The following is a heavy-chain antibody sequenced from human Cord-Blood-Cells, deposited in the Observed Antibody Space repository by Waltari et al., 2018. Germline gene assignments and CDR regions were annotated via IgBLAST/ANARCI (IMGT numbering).Heavy chain of an antibody. D-gene: IGHD3-10*01. CDR2: INPNSGGT. Sequence: QVQLVQSGAEVKKPGASVKVSCKASGYTFTGYYMHWVRQAHGQGLEWMGWINPNSGGTNYAQKFQGRVTMTRDTSISTAYMELSRLRSDDTAVYYCARIYYGSGSYYDAFDIWGQGTMVTVSS. V-gene: IGHV1-2*02. CDR1: GYTFTGYY. J-gene: IGHJ3*02. CDR3: ARIYYGSGSYYDAFDI.